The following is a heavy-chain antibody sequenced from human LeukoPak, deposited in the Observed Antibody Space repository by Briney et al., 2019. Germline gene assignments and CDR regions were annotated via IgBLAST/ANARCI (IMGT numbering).Heavy chain of an antibody. D-gene: IGHD5-18*01. CDR1: GYSISSGYY. J-gene: IGHJ4*02. V-gene: IGHV4-38-2*01. Sequence: PSETLSLTCAVSGYSISSGYYCGWIRQPPGKGLEWIGSIYHSGSTYYNPSLKSRVTISVDTSKNQFSLKLSSVTAADTAVYYCARLEELWLSDYWGQGTLVTVSS. CDR3: ARLEELWLSDY. CDR2: IYHSGST.